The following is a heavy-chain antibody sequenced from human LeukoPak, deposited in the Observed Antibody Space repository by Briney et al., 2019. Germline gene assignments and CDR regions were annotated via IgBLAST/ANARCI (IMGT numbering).Heavy chain of an antibody. CDR2: ISWNSGSI. J-gene: IGHJ4*02. V-gene: IGHV3-9*01. D-gene: IGHD4-11*01. CDR1: GFTFDDYA. CDR3: AKLTTS. Sequence: GGSLRLSCAASGFTFDDYAMHWVRHAPGKGLEWVSGISWNSGSIGYADSVKGRFTISRDNSNNTLYLQMNSLRAEDTAVYYCAKLTTSWGQGTLVTVSS.